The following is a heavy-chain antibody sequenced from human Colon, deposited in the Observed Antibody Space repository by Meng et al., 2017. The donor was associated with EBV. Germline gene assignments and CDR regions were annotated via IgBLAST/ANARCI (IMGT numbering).Heavy chain of an antibody. CDR3: TTDEGGSRF. CDR2: IRSQIDGRTT. D-gene: IGHD1-26*01. J-gene: IGHJ4*02. CDR1: GFTLTNAW. V-gene: IGHV3-15*01. Sequence: EVQLVESWGGLVKPGESLRLSCTASGFTLTNAWMNWVRQAPGKGLEWVGRIRSQIDGRTTDYTAPVKGRFTISRDDSKTTLYLQMNRLKIEDSAVYYCTTDEGGSRFWGQGTLVTVSS.